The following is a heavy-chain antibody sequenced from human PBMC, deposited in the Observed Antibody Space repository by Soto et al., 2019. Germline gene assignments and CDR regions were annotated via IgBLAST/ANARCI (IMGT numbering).Heavy chain of an antibody. CDR3: ARGRGRVVPAALNNYYYYYGMDV. Sequence: PSETLSLTCAVYGGSFSCYYWSWIRQPPGKGLEWIGEINHSGSTNYNPSLKSRVTISVDTSKNQFSLKLSSVAAADTAVYYCARGRGRVVPAALNNYYYYYGMDVWGQGTTVTVSS. V-gene: IGHV4-34*01. CDR2: INHSGST. D-gene: IGHD2-2*01. CDR1: GGSFSCYY. J-gene: IGHJ6*02.